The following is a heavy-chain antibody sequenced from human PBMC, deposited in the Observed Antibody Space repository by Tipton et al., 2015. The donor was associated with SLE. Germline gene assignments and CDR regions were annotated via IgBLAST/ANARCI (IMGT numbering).Heavy chain of an antibody. CDR2: ISNDGSDK. CDR1: GFTLSSYA. V-gene: IGHV3-30*04. D-gene: IGHD6-19*01. J-gene: IGHJ4*02. CDR3: ARRLGGWYVMDY. Sequence: SLRLSCAASGFTLSSYAMHWVRQAPGKGLEWVAIISNDGSDKYYADPLKGRFSISRDTSKNTLYMQMNSLRAEDTALYYCARRLGGWYVMDYWGQGTLVTVSS.